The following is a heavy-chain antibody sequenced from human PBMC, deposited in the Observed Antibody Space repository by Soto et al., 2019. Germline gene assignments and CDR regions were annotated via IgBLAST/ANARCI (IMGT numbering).Heavy chain of an antibody. Sequence: GGSLRLSCAASGFTFSSYAMSWVRQAPGKGLEWVSAISGSCGSTYYADSVKGRFTISRDNSKNTLYLQMNSLRAEDMAVYYCAKVWVNTIFADYMDVWGKGTTVTVSS. CDR3: AKVWVNTIFADYMDV. CDR2: ISGSCGST. D-gene: IGHD3-3*01. V-gene: IGHV3-23*01. J-gene: IGHJ6*03. CDR1: GFTFSSYA.